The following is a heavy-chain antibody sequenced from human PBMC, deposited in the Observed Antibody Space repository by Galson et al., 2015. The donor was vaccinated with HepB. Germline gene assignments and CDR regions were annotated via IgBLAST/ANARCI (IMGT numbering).Heavy chain of an antibody. D-gene: IGHD6-13*01. Sequence: SETLSLTCAVYGGSFSGYYWSWIRQPPGKGLEWIGEINHSGSTNYNPSLKSRVTISVDTSKNQFSLKLSSVTAADTAVYYCARHQEQQLVHKIKYYYYGMDVWGQGTTVTVSS. CDR1: GGSFSGYY. CDR3: ARHQEQQLVHKIKYYYYGMDV. V-gene: IGHV4-34*01. J-gene: IGHJ6*02. CDR2: INHSGST.